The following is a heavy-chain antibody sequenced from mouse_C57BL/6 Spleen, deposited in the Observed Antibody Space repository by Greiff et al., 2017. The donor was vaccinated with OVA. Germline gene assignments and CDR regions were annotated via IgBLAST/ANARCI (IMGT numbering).Heavy chain of an antibody. CDR2: IWRGGST. Sequence: VKLVESGPGLVQPSQSLSITCTVSGFSLTSYGVHWVRQSPGKGLEWLGVIWRGGSTDYNAAFMSRLSITKDNSKSQVFFKMNSLQADDTAIYYCAKEAFVTTVVEGAMDYWGQGTSVTVSS. D-gene: IGHD1-1*01. J-gene: IGHJ4*01. V-gene: IGHV2-5*01. CDR3: AKEAFVTTVVEGAMDY. CDR1: GFSLTSYG.